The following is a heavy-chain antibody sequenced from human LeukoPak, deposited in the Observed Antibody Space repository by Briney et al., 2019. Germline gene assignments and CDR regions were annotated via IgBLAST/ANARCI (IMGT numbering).Heavy chain of an antibody. J-gene: IGHJ4*02. D-gene: IGHD1-14*01. CDR3: AREYPNLHGVDY. CDR2: IIPIFGTA. CDR1: GGTFSSYA. V-gene: IGHV1-69*13. Sequence: SVKVSCKASGGTFSSYAISWVRQAPGQGLEWMGGIIPIFGTANYAQKFQGRVTITADESTSTAYMELSSLRSEDTAVYYCAREYPNLHGVDYWGQGTLVTVSS.